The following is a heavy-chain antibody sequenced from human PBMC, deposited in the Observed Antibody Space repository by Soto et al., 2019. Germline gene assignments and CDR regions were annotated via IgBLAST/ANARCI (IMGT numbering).Heavy chain of an antibody. CDR1: GYAFTNND. D-gene: IGHD3-10*01. CDR2: MNPGSGDT. J-gene: IGHJ5*02. CDR3: ATMATCGSLNWFGP. Sequence: ASVKVSCKASGYAFTNNDVSWVRQAPGQGLEWMGWMNPGSGDTGYAQKFQGRVTMTRDISIATAYMELSSLRSDDTAIYYFATMATCGSLNWFGPWGQGTLVTVSS. V-gene: IGHV1-8*01.